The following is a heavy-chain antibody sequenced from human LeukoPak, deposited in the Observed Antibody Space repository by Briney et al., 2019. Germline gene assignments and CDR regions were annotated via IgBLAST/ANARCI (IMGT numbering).Heavy chain of an antibody. Sequence: SQTLSLTCAVSGGSISSGGYSWSWIRQPPGKGLEWIGYIYHSGSTYYNPSLKSRVTISVDRSKNQFSLKLSSVTAEDTALYYCARVGSGYYYYYYMDVRGKGTTVTVSS. J-gene: IGHJ6*03. V-gene: IGHV4-30-2*01. D-gene: IGHD1-14*01. CDR3: ARVGSGYYYYYYMDV. CDR1: GGSISSGGYS. CDR2: IYHSGST.